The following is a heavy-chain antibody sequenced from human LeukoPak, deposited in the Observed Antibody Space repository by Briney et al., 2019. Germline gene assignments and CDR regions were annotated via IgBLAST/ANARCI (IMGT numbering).Heavy chain of an antibody. D-gene: IGHD1-14*01. CDR2: FYHSGST. J-gene: IGHJ5*02. CDR3: ATGTVYNWFDP. Sequence: SETLSLTCTVSGGSITRGTYYWGWIRQPPGKGLEWIGSFYHSGSTYYNPSLRSRVTISVDTSRSQFSLKLSSVTAADTAVYYCATGTVYNWFDPWGQGTLVTVSS. V-gene: IGHV4-39*07. CDR1: GGSITRGTYY.